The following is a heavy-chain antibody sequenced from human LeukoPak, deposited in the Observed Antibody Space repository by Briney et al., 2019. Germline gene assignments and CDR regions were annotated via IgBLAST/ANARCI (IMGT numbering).Heavy chain of an antibody. Sequence: GASVKVSCKASGYTFTGYYMHWVRQAPGQGLEWMGWINPNSGGTNYAQKFQGRVTMTRDTSISTAYMELSRLRSDDTAVYYCARDRIAVAGTSVYGYWGQGTLVTVSS. CDR1: GYTFTGYY. D-gene: IGHD6-19*01. CDR3: ARDRIAVAGTSVYGY. J-gene: IGHJ4*02. CDR2: INPNSGGT. V-gene: IGHV1-2*02.